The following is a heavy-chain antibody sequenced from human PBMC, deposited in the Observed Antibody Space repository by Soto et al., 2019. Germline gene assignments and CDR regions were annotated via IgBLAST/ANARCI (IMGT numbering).Heavy chain of an antibody. CDR3: ARSVAVPGAHIDY. J-gene: IGHJ4*02. Sequence: SETLSLTCSVSGGSISGSYWSWIRQSPGKGLEWLGYVYYTGSTNYSPSLRSRVSISVDASKNEFSLRLSSVTAADTAVYFCARSVAVPGAHIDYWGQGTQVTVSS. CDR2: VYYTGST. CDR1: GGSISGSY. V-gene: IGHV4-59*01. D-gene: IGHD6-19*01.